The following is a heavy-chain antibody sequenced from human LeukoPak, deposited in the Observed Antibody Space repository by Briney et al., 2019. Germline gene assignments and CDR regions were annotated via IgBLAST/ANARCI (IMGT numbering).Heavy chain of an antibody. J-gene: IGHJ4*02. V-gene: IGHV3-23*01. CDR1: GFMVSGNY. CDR3: ARDNIAAAGGYPGAFDY. D-gene: IGHD6-13*01. Sequence: GGSLRLSCAASGFMVSGNYMSWVRQPPGKGLEWVSAISGSGGSTYYADSVKGRFTISRDNSKNTLYLQMNSLRAEDTAVYYCARDNIAAAGGYPGAFDYWGQGTLVTVSS. CDR2: ISGSGGST.